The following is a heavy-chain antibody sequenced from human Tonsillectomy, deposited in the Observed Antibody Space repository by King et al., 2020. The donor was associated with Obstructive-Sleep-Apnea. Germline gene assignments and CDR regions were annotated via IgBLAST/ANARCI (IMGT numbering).Heavy chain of an antibody. D-gene: IGHD2-15*01. CDR3: ARVFYCGDGSCASSLRY. CDR2: MNPKSGNT. CDR1: GYTFTNLD. J-gene: IGHJ4*02. Sequence: VQLVESGADVKKPGASVTVSCKASGYTFTNLDINWVRQAAGQGLEWMGWMNPKSGNTGYTQKFQGRVAMTRNTSISTAYMELSSLRSEDTAVYYCARVFYCGDGSCASSLRYWGQGTLVTVSS. V-gene: IGHV1-8*01.